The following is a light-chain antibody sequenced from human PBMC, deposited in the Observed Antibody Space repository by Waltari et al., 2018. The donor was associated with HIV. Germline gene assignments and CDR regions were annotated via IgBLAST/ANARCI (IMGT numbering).Light chain of an antibody. J-gene: IGKJ4*01. CDR2: GAS. Sequence: VMTQSPATLSVSPGGRATLSCTASQSVGSYLAWYQQKPGQAPRLLIYGASTRATAIPTRFSGSGSGTEFTLTISSLQSEDFAVYYCHQYNKWPRGTFGGGTKVE. V-gene: IGKV3-15*01. CDR3: HQYNKWPRGT. CDR1: QSVGSY.